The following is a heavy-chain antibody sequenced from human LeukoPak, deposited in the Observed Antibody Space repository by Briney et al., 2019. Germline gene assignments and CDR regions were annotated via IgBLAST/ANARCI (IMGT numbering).Heavy chain of an antibody. D-gene: IGHD2-15*01. CDR2: ISNDGSNK. CDR1: GFTFSTYG. J-gene: IGHJ4*02. V-gene: IGHV3-30*18. CDR3: AKDAGHCSGGSCYRQHY. Sequence: GGSLSLSCAASGFTFSTYGMHWVRQAPGKGPEWVAVISNDGSNKYHAESVRGRFTISRDNSKNTLYLQMNSLRAEDTAVYYCAKDAGHCSGGSCYRQHYWGQGTLVTVSS.